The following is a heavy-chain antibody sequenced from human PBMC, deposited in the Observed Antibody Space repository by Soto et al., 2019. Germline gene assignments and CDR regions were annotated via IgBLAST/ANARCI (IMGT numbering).Heavy chain of an antibody. J-gene: IGHJ4*02. CDR1: GGSFSGYY. D-gene: IGHD4-17*01. Sequence: SETLSLTCAVYGGSFSGYYWSWIRQPPGKGLEWIGEINHSGSTNYNPSLKSRVTISVDTSKNQFSLKLSSVTAADTAVYYCKQSYGDYVSPLDYWGQGTLVTVSS. V-gene: IGHV4-34*01. CDR2: INHSGST. CDR3: KQSYGDYVSPLDY.